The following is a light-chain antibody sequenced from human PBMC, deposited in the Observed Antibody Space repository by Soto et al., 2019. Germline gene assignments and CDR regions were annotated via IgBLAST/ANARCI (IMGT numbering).Light chain of an antibody. J-gene: IGLJ1*01. CDR2: GNS. Sequence: QSVLTQPPSVSGAPGQRVTISCTGSSSNIGAGYDVHWYQQLPGTAPKLLISGNSNRPSGVPDRLSGSKSGTSASLAITGLQAEDEADYYCQSYDSSLSGRVFGTGTKVTVL. CDR1: SSNIGAGYD. CDR3: QSYDSSLSGRV. V-gene: IGLV1-40*01.